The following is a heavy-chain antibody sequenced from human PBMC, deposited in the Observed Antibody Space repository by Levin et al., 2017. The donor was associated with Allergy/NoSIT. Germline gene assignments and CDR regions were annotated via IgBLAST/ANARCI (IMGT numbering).Heavy chain of an antibody. CDR3: ARDNIVLPDAFDI. V-gene: IGHV3-9*01. CDR2: ISWNSGSI. Sequence: SCAASGFTFDDYAMHWVRQAPGKGLEWVSGISWNSGSIGYADSVQGRFTISRDNAKNSLYLQMNSLRTEDTALYYCARDNIVLPDAFDIWGQGTMVIVSS. CDR1: GFTFDDYA. D-gene: IGHD3-16*02. J-gene: IGHJ3*02.